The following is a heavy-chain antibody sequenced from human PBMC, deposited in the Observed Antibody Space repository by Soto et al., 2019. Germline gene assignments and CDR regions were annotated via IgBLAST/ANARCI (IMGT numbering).Heavy chain of an antibody. D-gene: IGHD3-3*01. J-gene: IGHJ6*02. CDR2: IIPIFGTA. CDR1: GGTFSSYA. Sequence: QVQLVQSGAEVKKPGSSVKVSCKASGGTFSSYAISWVRQAPGQGLEWMGGIIPIFGTANYAQKFQGRVTITADESSSTAYMELSNLRSEDTAVDYCASGDYDFWSGPGGGMDVWGQGTTVTVSS. CDR3: ASGDYDFWSGPGGGMDV. V-gene: IGHV1-69*12.